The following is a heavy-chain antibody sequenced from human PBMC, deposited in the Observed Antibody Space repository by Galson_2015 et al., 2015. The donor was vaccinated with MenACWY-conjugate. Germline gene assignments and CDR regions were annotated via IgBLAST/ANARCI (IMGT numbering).Heavy chain of an antibody. V-gene: IGHV3-23*01. CDR3: ARDLSSVWYSALDF. D-gene: IGHD6-13*01. J-gene: IGHJ3*01. CDR2: ISGSGGDT. CDR1: GFTTTNYA. Sequence: SLRLSCAASGFTTTNYAMNWVRQTPGKGLEWVSTISGSGGDTYYADSVKGRFTISRDKSKNTLILQMNTLRAEDTAVYYCARDLSSVWYSALDFWGHGTLVTVSS.